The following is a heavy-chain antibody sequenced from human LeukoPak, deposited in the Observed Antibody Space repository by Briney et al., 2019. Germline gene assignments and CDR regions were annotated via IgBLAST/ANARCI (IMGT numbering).Heavy chain of an antibody. CDR2: ISSSSSYI. V-gene: IGHV3-21*01. D-gene: IGHD2-8*01. CDR1: GFTFSSYS. CDR3: ERVKIVRGVCAFDI. J-gene: IGHJ3*02. Sequence: GGSLRLSCAASGFTFSSYSMNWVRQAPGKGLEWVSSISSSSSYIYYADSVKGRFTISRDNAKNSLYLQMNSLRAEDTAVYYCERVKIVRGVCAFDIWGQETMVAVSS.